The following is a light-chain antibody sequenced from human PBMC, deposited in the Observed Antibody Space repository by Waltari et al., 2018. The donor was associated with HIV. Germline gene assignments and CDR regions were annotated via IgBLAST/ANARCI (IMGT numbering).Light chain of an antibody. V-gene: IGLV3-21*04. CDR2: EDN. CDR3: QVWDTTTDQWV. J-gene: IGLJ3*02. Sequence: SYVLTQPPSVSVDPGETARITCGGTNIGSKSVQGYQQKPGQAPVLVIYEDNDRPSGIPERFSGSSSGNTATLTISRVEAGDEADYYCQVWDTTTDQWVFGGGTELAVL. CDR1: NIGSKS.